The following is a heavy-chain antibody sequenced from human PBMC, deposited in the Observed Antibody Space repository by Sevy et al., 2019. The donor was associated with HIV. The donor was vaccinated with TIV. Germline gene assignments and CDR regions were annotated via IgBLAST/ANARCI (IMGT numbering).Heavy chain of an antibody. Sequence: GGSLRLSCAASGFTFSSYSMNWVRQAPGKGLEWVSSISSSSSYIYYADSVKGRFTISRDNAKNSLYLQMNSLRAEDTAVYYCARDEVYCGGDCYSCGMDVWGQGTTVTVSS. CDR2: ISSSSSYI. J-gene: IGHJ6*02. CDR1: GFTFSSYS. CDR3: ARDEVYCGGDCYSCGMDV. V-gene: IGHV3-21*01. D-gene: IGHD2-21*02.